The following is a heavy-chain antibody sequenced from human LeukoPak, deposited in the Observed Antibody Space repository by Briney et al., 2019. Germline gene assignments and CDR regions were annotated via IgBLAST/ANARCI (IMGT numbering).Heavy chain of an antibody. CDR1: GFTFRNYW. D-gene: IGHD5-12*01. J-gene: IGHJ4*02. Sequence: PGGSLRLSCAASGFTFRNYWMTWGRQAPGKGLEWGAHIKQDGSEEHYMDSAKARFTISRDTAKTSLSLQMNSLRAEDTAVYYCVRDGGVSGYDLLDYWGQGTLVTVSS. CDR2: IKQDGSEE. V-gene: IGHV3-7*01. CDR3: VRDGGVSGYDLLDY.